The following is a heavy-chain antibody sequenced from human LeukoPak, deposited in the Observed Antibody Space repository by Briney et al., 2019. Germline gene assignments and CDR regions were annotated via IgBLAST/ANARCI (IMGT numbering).Heavy chain of an antibody. CDR3: ARDGWELPANY. CDR1: GFTFSSYG. CDR2: IWYDGSNK. V-gene: IGHV3-33*01. D-gene: IGHD1-26*01. J-gene: IGHJ4*02. Sequence: PGGSLRLSCAASGFTFSSYGMHWVRQAPGKGLEWVAVIWYDGSNKYYADSVKGRFTISRDNSKNTLYLQMNSLRAEDTAVYYCARDGWELPANYWGQGTQVTVSS.